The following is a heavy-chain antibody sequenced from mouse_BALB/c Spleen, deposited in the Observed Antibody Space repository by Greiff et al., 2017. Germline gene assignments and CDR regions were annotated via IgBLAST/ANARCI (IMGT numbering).Heavy chain of an antibody. CDR3: ARGGSYWYFDV. CDR1: GYTFTDYE. V-gene: IGHV1-15*01. CDR2: IDPETGGT. D-gene: IGHD1-1*01. J-gene: IGHJ1*01. Sequence: QVQLQQSGAELVRPGASVTLSCKASGYTFTDYEMHWVKQTPVHGLEWIGAIDPETGGTAYNQKFKGKATLTADKSSSTAYMELRSLTSEDSAVYYCARGGSYWYFDVWGAGTTVTVSS.